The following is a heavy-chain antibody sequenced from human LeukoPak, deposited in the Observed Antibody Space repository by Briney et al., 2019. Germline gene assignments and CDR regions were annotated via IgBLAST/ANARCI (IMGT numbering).Heavy chain of an antibody. J-gene: IGHJ4*02. Sequence: GGSLRLSCAASGFTFSDYYMSWIRQAPGKGVEWGSYLSSSGSTIYYADSVKGRFTISRDNAKNSLYLQMNSLRAEDTAVYYCARDLSGTMVRGFFDYWGQGTLVTVSS. D-gene: IGHD3-10*01. V-gene: IGHV3-11*04. CDR1: GFTFSDYY. CDR2: LSSSGSTI. CDR3: ARDLSGTMVRGFFDY.